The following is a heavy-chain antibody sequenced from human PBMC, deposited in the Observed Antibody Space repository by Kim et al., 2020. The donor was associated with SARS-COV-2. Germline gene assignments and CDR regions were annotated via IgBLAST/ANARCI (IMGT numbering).Heavy chain of an antibody. D-gene: IGHD2-2*01. CDR3: VKSIISCTSCYTIPPYFDY. Sequence: GSFTIARDNSKNTLYLQMSSLRAEDTAVYYCVKSIISCTSCYTIPPYFDYWGQGTLVTVSS. J-gene: IGHJ4*02. V-gene: IGHV3-64D*06.